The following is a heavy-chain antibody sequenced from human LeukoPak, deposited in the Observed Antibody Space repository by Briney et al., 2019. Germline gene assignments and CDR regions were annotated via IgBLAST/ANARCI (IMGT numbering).Heavy chain of an antibody. CDR2: ISSSSSYI. V-gene: IGHV3-21*01. D-gene: IGHD6-19*01. Sequence: GGSLRLSCAASGFTFSSYSMNWVRQAPGKGLEWVSSISSSSSYIYYADSVKGRFTISRDNAKNSLYLQMNSLRAEDTAVYYCAAITTVFGSSGQFDYWGQGTLVTVSS. J-gene: IGHJ4*02. CDR3: AAITTVFGSSGQFDY. CDR1: GFTFSSYS.